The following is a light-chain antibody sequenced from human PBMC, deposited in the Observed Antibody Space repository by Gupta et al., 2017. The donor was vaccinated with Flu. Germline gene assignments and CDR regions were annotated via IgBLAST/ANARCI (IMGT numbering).Light chain of an antibody. CDR3: QQYHSTRTIT. CDR2: CAS. V-gene: IGKV4-1*01. J-gene: IGKJ4*01. CDR1: QSSLYSSHNKNY. Sequence: IVMTESTDPLAVSLGERVTINCKSSQSSLYSSHNKNYLAWYQQKPGQRPKLLIYCASTREPGVPDRFSGSGCGTDLTLTISSRQAEAVAVYYCQQYHSTRTITFGRGTKVEIK.